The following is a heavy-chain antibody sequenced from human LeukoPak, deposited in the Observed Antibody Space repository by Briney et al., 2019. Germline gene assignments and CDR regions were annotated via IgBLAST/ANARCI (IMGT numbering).Heavy chain of an antibody. V-gene: IGHV3-23*01. D-gene: IGHD3-9*01. Sequence: PGGCLRLSCAASQFTFSNYAMNWVRQAPGRGLVWVSGISATGDNTYYADSVKGRFTISRDNSKSTLYLQMNSLRVEDTAIYYCARGYYDILTGLGYWSQRTLVTVSS. CDR3: ARGYYDILTGLGY. CDR2: ISATGDNT. CDR1: QFTFSNYA. J-gene: IGHJ4*02.